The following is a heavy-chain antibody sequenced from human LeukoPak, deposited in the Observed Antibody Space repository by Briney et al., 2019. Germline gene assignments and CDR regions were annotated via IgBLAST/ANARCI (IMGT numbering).Heavy chain of an antibody. V-gene: IGHV4-34*01. CDR1: GGSISTYY. Sequence: SETLSLTCTVSGGSISTYYWSWIRQPPGKGLEWIGEINHSGSTNYNPSLKSRVTISVDTSKNQFSLKLSSVTAADTAVYYCARGAGYDFWSGYSERNLDYWGQGTLVTVSS. J-gene: IGHJ4*02. CDR2: INHSGST. CDR3: ARGAGYDFWSGYSERNLDY. D-gene: IGHD3-3*01.